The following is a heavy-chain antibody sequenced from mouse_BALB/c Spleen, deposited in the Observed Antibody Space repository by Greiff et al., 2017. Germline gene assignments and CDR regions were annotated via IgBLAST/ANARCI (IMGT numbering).Heavy chain of an antibody. CDR3: AREVYYYGSSWGFAY. CDR2: ISYSGST. D-gene: IGHD1-1*01. J-gene: IGHJ3*01. CDR1: GYSITSDYA. Sequence: EVQLQESGPGLVKPSQSLSLTCTVTGYSITSDYAWNWIRQFPGNKLEWMGYISYSGSTSYNPSLKSRISITRDTSKNQFFLQLNSVTTEDTATYYCAREVYYYGSSWGFAYWGQGTLVTVSA. V-gene: IGHV3-2*02.